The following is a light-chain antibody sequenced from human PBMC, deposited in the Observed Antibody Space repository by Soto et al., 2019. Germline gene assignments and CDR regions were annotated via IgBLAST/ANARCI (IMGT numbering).Light chain of an antibody. CDR2: GAS. V-gene: IGKV3-20*01. J-gene: IGKJ1*01. CDR3: QQYGSSPPWT. CDR1: QSVSSSY. Sequence: EIVLTQSPGTLSLSPGERATLSYRASQSVSSSYLAWYQQKPGQAPRLLIYGASSRATGIPDRFSGSGSGTDFTLTISRREPEDFAVYYCQQYGSSPPWTFGQGTKVEIK.